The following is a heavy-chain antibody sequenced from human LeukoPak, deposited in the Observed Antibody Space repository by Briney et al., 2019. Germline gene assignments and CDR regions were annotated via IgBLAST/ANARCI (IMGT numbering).Heavy chain of an antibody. J-gene: IGHJ6*02. CDR2: ISWNSGSI. Sequence: PGRSLSLSCAASGFTFDDYAMHWVRQAPGKGLEWVSRISWNSGSIAYADSVKGRFTISRDNAKNSLHLQMNSLRAEDTALYYCAKDYYGSGSGVDYGTDVWGQGTTVTVSS. D-gene: IGHD3-10*01. V-gene: IGHV3-9*01. CDR1: GFTFDDYA. CDR3: AKDYYGSGSGVDYGTDV.